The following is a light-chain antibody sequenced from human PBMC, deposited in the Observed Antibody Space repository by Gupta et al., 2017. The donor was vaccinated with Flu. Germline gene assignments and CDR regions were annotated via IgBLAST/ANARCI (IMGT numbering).Light chain of an antibody. Sequence: QSVLTQPPSASGTPGQRVTISCSASSSNIGSNSVNWYQQLPGTAPNLLIDSNNQRPSGVPDRFSGSKSGNSASLAIRGVQSEDEADYYCETWDDSIDGPVFGGGTKLTVL. CDR1: SSNIGSNS. V-gene: IGLV1-44*01. CDR3: ETWDDSIDGPV. J-gene: IGLJ3*02. CDR2: SNN.